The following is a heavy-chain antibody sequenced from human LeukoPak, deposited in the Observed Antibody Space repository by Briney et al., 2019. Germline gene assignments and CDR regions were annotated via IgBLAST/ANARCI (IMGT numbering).Heavy chain of an antibody. D-gene: IGHD1-14*01. CDR1: GYTFTGYY. CDR3: AREIAGVNSRKNYFDY. CDR2: INPNSGGT. J-gene: IGHJ4*02. Sequence: ASVKVSCKASGYTFTGYYMHWVRQAPGQGLEGMGWINPNSGGTNYAQKFQGRVTMTRDTSISTAYMELSRLRSDDTAVYYCAREIAGVNSRKNYFDYWGQGTLVTVSS. V-gene: IGHV1-2*02.